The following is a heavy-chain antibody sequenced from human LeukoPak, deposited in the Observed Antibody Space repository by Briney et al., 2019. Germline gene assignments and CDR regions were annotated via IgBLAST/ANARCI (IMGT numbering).Heavy chain of an antibody. CDR3: ARERTYNDFDLDY. V-gene: IGHV3-23*01. CDR2: TSPSGHST. J-gene: IGHJ4*02. CDR1: GFTFSSYA. D-gene: IGHD5-12*01. Sequence: RAGGSLRLSCAASGFTFSSYAMTWVRQAPGKGLEWVSATSPSGHSTAHADSVKGRFTISRDNSKNTLFLQMNSLRVEDTAVYFCARERTYNDFDLDYWGQGTLVTVSS.